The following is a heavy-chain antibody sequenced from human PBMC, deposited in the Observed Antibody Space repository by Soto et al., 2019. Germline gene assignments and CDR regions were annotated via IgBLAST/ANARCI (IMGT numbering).Heavy chain of an antibody. J-gene: IGHJ4*02. CDR2: IIPIFGPA. D-gene: IGHD3-10*01. CDR1: GGTFSSYA. V-gene: IGHV1-69*12. Sequence: QVQLVQSGAEVKKPGSSVKVSCKASGGTFSSYAISWVRQAPGQGLEWMGGIIPIFGPANYAQKFQGRFTITAYESTSTAYMELSSLRSEYTAVYYCARRGDYYGSGGFDYWGQGTLVTVSS. CDR3: ARRGDYYGSGGFDY.